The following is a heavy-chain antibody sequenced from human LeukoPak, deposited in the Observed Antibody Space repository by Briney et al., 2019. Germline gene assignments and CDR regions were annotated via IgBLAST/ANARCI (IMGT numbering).Heavy chain of an antibody. Sequence: PGGSLRLSCAASGFTFSSYGMHWVRQAPGKGLEWVAFIRYDGSNKYYADSVKGRFTISRDNPKNTLYLQMNSLRAEDTAVYYCAKVEYPYYDFWSGYGAFDIWGQGTMVTVSS. CDR3: AKVEYPYYDFWSGYGAFDI. CDR1: GFTFSSYG. V-gene: IGHV3-30*02. J-gene: IGHJ3*02. CDR2: IRYDGSNK. D-gene: IGHD3-3*01.